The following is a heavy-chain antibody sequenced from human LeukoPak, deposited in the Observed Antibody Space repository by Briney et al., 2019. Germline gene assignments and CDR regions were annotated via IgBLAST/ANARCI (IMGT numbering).Heavy chain of an antibody. J-gene: IGHJ5*02. CDR2: IYHSGST. CDR1: GYSISSGYY. CDR3: ARGQDIVVVVAAPTPAINWFDP. Sequence: PSETLSLTCAVSGYSISSGYYWGWIRQPPGKGLEWIGRIYHSGSTNYNPSLKSRVTISVDTSKNQFSLKLSSVTAADTAVYYCARGQDIVVVVAAPTPAINWFDPWGQGTLVTVSS. D-gene: IGHD2-15*01. V-gene: IGHV4-38-2*01.